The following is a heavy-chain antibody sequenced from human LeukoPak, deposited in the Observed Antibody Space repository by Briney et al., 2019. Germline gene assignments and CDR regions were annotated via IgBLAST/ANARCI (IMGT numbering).Heavy chain of an antibody. CDR3: AREGYDVLTGYYTPYYFDY. J-gene: IGHJ4*02. Sequence: PGGSLRLSCDASGFSFSDYAMHWVRQAPGKGLEWVSSISSSSDYIYYADSVKGRFTISRDNAKNSLYLQMNSLRAEDTAVYYCAREGYDVLTGYYTPYYFDYWGQGTLVTVSS. V-gene: IGHV3-21*01. CDR2: ISSSSDYI. D-gene: IGHD3-9*01. CDR1: GFSFSDYA.